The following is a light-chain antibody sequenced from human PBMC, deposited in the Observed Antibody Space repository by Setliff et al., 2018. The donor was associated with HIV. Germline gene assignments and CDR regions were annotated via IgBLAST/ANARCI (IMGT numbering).Light chain of an antibody. J-gene: IGLJ1*01. CDR1: SSDVGGYGY. V-gene: IGLV2-14*01. CDR2: EVR. Sequence: QSALTQPASVSGSPGQSITISCTGTSSDVGGYGYVSWYQQHPGKAPKLIIYEVRNRPSGVSNRFSGSKSGNTASLTTSGLQAEDEADYYCSSYASSNTLPFGTGTKVTV. CDR3: SSYASSNTLP.